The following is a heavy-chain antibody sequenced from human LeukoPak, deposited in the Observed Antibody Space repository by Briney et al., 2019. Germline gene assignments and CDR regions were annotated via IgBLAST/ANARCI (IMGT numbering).Heavy chain of an antibody. CDR1: GFTFGKYW. J-gene: IGHJ4*02. D-gene: IGHD3-3*01. CDR3: ARDQYDTWSRRGNFDS. CDR2: IKLDGSEK. V-gene: IGHV3-7*03. Sequence: GGSLRLSCVASGFTFGKYWMSWVRQAPGKGLEWVANIKLDGSEKNYVDSVKDRFTISRDNTKNSLYLQMNSLRVKDTAVFYCARDQYDTWSRRGNFDSWGQGTLVIVSS.